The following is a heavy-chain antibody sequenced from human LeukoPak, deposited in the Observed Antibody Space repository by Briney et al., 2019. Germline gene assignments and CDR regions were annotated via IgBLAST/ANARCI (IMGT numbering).Heavy chain of an antibody. V-gene: IGHV3-23*01. CDR1: GFTLSSYE. CDR3: AISGGYWAWAH. D-gene: IGHD1-26*01. Sequence: GGSLRLSCTVSGFTLSSYEMTWIRQAPGKGLEWVSIIEYSETSTHYADSVKGRFTISRYNSKNTLYLQLNSLSAEDPAVYYCAISGGYWAWAHWGQGTLVTVSS. CDR2: IEYSETST. J-gene: IGHJ4*02.